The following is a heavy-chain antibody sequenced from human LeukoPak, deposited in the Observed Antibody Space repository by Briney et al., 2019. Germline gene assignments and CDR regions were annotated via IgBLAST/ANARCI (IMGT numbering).Heavy chain of an antibody. CDR3: ARGSGWYVVDY. CDR1: GFTFSSYA. Sequence: GGSLRLSCAASGFTFSSYAMHWVRQAPGRGLEWVALISYDGGNKFYADPVKGRFTISRDNSKNTLYLQMNSLRAEATAVYYCARGSGWYVVDYWGQGTLVTVSS. D-gene: IGHD6-19*01. V-gene: IGHV3-30*03. J-gene: IGHJ4*02. CDR2: ISYDGGNK.